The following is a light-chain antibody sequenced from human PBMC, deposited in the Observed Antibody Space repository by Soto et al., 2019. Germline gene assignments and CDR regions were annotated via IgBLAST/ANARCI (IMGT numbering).Light chain of an antibody. Sequence: DIQMTQSPSSLSASIGDRVTISCRASQNVATYLNWYQQKPGKAPKLLIYLASTLQSGVPSRFSGSGSGTDFTLTISSLQPEDVAAYFCQQSYSNPYTFGRGTKLEIK. V-gene: IGKV1-39*01. CDR3: QQSYSNPYT. CDR1: QNVATY. J-gene: IGKJ2*01. CDR2: LAS.